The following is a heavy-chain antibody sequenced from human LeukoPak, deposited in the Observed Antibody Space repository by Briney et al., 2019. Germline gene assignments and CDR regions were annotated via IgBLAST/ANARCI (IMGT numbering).Heavy chain of an antibody. V-gene: IGHV1-2*02. J-gene: IGHJ4*02. Sequence: ASVKVSCKASGYTFSGYYMQWLRQAPEQGLEWMGWINPKSGGTNYAQKFQGRVTMTRDTSISTAYMELSRLTSDDTAVYYCAPSSSDYFDYWGQGTLVTVSS. CDR2: INPKSGGT. CDR1: GYTFSGYY. D-gene: IGHD6-13*01. CDR3: APSSSDYFDY.